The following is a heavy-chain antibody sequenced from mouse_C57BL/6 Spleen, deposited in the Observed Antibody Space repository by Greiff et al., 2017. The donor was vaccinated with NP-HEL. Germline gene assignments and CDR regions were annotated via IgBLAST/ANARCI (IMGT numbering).Heavy chain of an antibody. Sequence: DVKLVESGGGLVKPGGSLKLSCAASGFTFSSYAMSWVRQTPEKRLEWVATISDGGSYTYYPDNVKGRFTISRDNAKNNLYLQMSHLKSEDTAMYYCARDPPFYYDYDSHWYFDVWGTGTTVTVSS. CDR2: ISDGGSYT. J-gene: IGHJ1*03. CDR1: GFTFSSYA. V-gene: IGHV5-4*01. CDR3: ARDPPFYYDYDSHWYFDV. D-gene: IGHD2-4*01.